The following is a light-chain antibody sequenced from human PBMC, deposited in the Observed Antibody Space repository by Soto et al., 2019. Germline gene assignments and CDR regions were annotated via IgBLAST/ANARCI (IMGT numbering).Light chain of an antibody. CDR2: DSY. J-gene: IGLJ2*01. CDR3: QSFDSSVSGSV. Sequence: QSVLTQPPSVSAAPGQKVTISCSGSNSNIGHDYVSWYQRLPGTAPKLLIYDSYKRPSGIPDRFSGSTSGTSATLGITGLQTGDEADYYCQSFDSSVSGSVFGGGTKLTVL. V-gene: IGLV1-51*01. CDR1: NSNIGHDY.